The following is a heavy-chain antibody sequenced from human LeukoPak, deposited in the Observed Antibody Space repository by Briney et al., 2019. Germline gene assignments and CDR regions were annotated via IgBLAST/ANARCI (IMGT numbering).Heavy chain of an antibody. CDR1: GYSFTSYW. CDR2: IYPGDSDT. J-gene: IGHJ4*02. D-gene: IGHD2-15*01. CDR3: ARRRYCSGGSCLEGDLFDY. Sequence: GESLKISCKGSGYSFTSYWSGWGRQVPGKGLEGMGIIYPGDSDTRYSPSFQGQVTISADKSISTAYLQWSSLRASDTAMYYCARRRYCSGGSCLEGDLFDYWGQGTLVTVSS. V-gene: IGHV5-51*01.